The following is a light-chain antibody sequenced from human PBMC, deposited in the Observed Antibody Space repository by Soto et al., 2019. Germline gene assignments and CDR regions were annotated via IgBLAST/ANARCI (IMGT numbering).Light chain of an antibody. CDR2: EVS. J-gene: IGLJ3*02. CDR1: SSDVGGYDS. CDR3: SSYTSSITLV. Sequence: QSALTQPASVSGSPGQSITISCTGTSSDVGGYDSVSWYQQYPGKAPKLLIYEVSYRPSGVSNRFSGSKSGNTASLTISGLQAEDEADYYCSSYTSSITLVFGGGTQLTVL. V-gene: IGLV2-14*01.